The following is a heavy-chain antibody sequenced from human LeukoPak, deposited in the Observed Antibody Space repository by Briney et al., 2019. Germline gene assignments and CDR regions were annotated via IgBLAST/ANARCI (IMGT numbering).Heavy chain of an antibody. J-gene: IGHJ4*02. CDR1: GYTFPSYF. D-gene: IGHD1-26*01. CDR2: INPTGGST. CDR3: ARSPRKWELLHDY. Sequence: ASVKVSCKASGYTFPSYFMHWVRQAPGQGLEWMGIINPTGGSTTYAQKFQGRVTMTRDTSTSTVYMELRSLRSDDTAVYYCARSPRKWELLHDYWGQGTLVTVSS. V-gene: IGHV1-46*01.